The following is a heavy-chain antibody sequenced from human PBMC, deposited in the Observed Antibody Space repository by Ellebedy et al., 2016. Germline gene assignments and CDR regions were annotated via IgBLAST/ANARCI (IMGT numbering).Heavy chain of an antibody. CDR3: ARAPEGLWVFDL. J-gene: IGHJ2*01. D-gene: IGHD3-16*01. CDR2: ISNDGGNT. CDR1: GFTFSSFA. V-gene: IGHV3-64*02. Sequence: GGSLRLSCAASGFTFSSFAMHWVRLAPGKGLEYVSAISNDGGNTYYADSVRGRFTISRDDSKNTLFLQMGSLRADDMAVYYCARAPEGLWVFDLWGRGTLVTVSS.